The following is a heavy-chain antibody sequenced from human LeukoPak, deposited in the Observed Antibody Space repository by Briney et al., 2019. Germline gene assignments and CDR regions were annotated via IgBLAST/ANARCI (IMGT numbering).Heavy chain of an antibody. CDR3: ARDRGQWLVDWYFDL. CDR2: IYTSGST. J-gene: IGHJ2*01. Sequence: PSQTLSLTCTVSGGSISSGSYYWSWIRQPPGKRLEWNGRIYTSGSTNYSPSLKSRVTISVDTSKNQFSLKLSSVTAADTAVYYCARDRGQWLVDWYFDLWGRGTLVTVSS. D-gene: IGHD6-19*01. CDR1: GGSISSGSYY. V-gene: IGHV4-61*02.